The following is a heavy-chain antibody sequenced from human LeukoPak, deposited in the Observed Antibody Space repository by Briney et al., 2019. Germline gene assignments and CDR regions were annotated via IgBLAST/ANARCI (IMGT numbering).Heavy chain of an antibody. V-gene: IGHV3-23*01. CDR2: ISGSGGST. CDR3: AKDVYYYDSSGYYPSY. Sequence: GGSLRLSCAASGFTFSSYAMSWVRQAPGKGLEWVSAISGSGGSTYYADSVKGRFTISRDNSKNTLYLQMNGLRAEDTAVYYCAKDVYYYDSSGYYPSYWGQGTLVTVSS. CDR1: GFTFSSYA. J-gene: IGHJ4*02. D-gene: IGHD3-22*01.